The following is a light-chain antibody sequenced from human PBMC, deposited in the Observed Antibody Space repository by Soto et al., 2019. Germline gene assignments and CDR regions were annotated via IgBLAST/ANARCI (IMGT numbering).Light chain of an antibody. CDR3: LQDYNYPLT. Sequence: IQMTQSPRSLSVSGGERDTITCRASQGMRNDLGWYQQKPGKAPKLLIYAASSLQSGVPSRFSCSGSGTDFTLTISSLQSEDFATYYCLQDYNYPLTFGGGTKVDIK. CDR2: AAS. J-gene: IGKJ4*01. CDR1: QGMRND. V-gene: IGKV1-6*01.